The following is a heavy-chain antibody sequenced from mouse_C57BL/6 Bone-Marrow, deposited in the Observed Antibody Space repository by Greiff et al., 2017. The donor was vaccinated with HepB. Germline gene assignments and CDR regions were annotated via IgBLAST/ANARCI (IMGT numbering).Heavy chain of an antibody. V-gene: IGHV1-81*01. CDR2: IYPRSGNT. D-gene: IGHD1-1*01. CDR3: AREVHYYGSRTGYAMDY. CDR1: GYTFTSYG. J-gene: IGHJ4*01. Sequence: QVQLQQSGAELARPGASVKLSCKASGYTFTSYGISWVKQRPGQGLEWIGEIYPRSGNTYYNEKFKGKATLTADKSSSTAYMELRSLTSEDSAVYFCAREVHYYGSRTGYAMDYWGQVTSVTVAS.